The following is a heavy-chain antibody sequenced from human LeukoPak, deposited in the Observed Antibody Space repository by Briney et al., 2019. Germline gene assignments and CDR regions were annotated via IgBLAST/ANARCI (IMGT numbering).Heavy chain of an antibody. CDR1: GFTFSSYE. Sequence: GGSLRLSCAASGFTFSSYEMNWVRQAPGKGLEGVSYISSSGSTIYYADSVKGRFTISRDNDKKSLYMQMNTLRAEDTVVYYCAELGITMIGGVWGKGTTVTISS. D-gene: IGHD3-10*02. J-gene: IGHJ6*04. CDR2: ISSSGSTI. V-gene: IGHV3-48*03. CDR3: AELGITMIGGV.